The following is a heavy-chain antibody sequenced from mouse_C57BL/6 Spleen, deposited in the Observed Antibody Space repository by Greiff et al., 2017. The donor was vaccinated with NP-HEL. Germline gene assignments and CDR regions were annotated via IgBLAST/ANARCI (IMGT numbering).Heavy chain of an antibody. Sequence: QVQLQQSGPGLVQPSQSLSITCTVSGFSLTSYGVHWVRQPPGKGLEWLGVIWSGGSTDYNAAFISRLSISKDNSKSQVFFKMKSLQADDTAIYYCAKERVPYYAMDYWGQGTSVTVSS. J-gene: IGHJ4*01. CDR1: GFSLTSYG. CDR3: AKERVPYYAMDY. CDR2: IWSGGST. V-gene: IGHV2-4*01.